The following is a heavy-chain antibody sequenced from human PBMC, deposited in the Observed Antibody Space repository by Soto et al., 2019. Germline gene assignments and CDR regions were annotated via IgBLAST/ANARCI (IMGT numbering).Heavy chain of an antibody. V-gene: IGHV4-34*01. CDR3: ARETNRANDY. CDR1: DGSFSGYY. Sequence: PSETLSLTCAVYDGSFSGYYWSWIRQPPGKGLEWIGEINHSRSTNYNPSLKSRVTISVDTSRNQFSLKLTSVTAADTAVYYCARETNRANDYWGQGTLVTVSS. J-gene: IGHJ4*02. CDR2: INHSRST. D-gene: IGHD1-1*01.